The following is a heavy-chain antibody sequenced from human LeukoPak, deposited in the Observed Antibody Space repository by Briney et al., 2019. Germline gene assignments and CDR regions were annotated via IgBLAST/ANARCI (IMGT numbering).Heavy chain of an antibody. CDR2: IYGSGST. J-gene: IGHJ4*02. Sequence: PSETLSLTCTVSGGSISSYYWSWIRQPPGKGLEWIGHIYGSGSTNYNPSLKSRVTLSVDTSKNQFSLKLSSVTAADTAVYYCARGEYYYGSGSYSHWGQGTLVTVSS. V-gene: IGHV4-59*12. CDR1: GGSISSYY. CDR3: ARGEYYYGSGSYSH. D-gene: IGHD3-10*01.